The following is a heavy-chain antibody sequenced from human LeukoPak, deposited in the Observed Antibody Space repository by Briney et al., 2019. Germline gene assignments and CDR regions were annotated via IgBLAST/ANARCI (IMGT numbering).Heavy chain of an antibody. CDR1: GYTFTSYG. Sequence: GASVKVSCKASGYTFTSYGISWVRQAPGQGLEWMGWISAYNGNTNYAQKLQGRVTMTTDTSTSTAYMELRSLRSDDTAVYYCARDPPTYYYDSSGYPLVAFDIWGQGTMVTVSS. CDR3: ARDPPTYYYDSSGYPLVAFDI. D-gene: IGHD3-22*01. J-gene: IGHJ3*02. V-gene: IGHV1-18*01. CDR2: ISAYNGNT.